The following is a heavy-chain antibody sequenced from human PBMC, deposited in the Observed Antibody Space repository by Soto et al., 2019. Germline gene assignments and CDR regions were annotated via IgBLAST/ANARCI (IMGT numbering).Heavy chain of an antibody. Sequence: QVQLVQSGAEVKKPGASVKVSCKGSGYSFRSYDITWVRQAPGQGLEWMGWVHPETGSTGYAQRFQGRVSMTSDTSRNTTYMELSDLRVEDTAVYYCATFTTGTIHFNFWGQGTLITVSS. D-gene: IGHD1-1*01. J-gene: IGHJ4*02. CDR1: GYSFRSYD. CDR2: VHPETGST. CDR3: ATFTTGTIHFNF. V-gene: IGHV1-8*02.